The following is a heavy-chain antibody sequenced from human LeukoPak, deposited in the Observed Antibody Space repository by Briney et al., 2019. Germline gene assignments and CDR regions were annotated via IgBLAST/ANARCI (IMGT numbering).Heavy chain of an antibody. D-gene: IGHD3-10*01. J-gene: IGHJ6*02. CDR2: NYYAGGT. CDR1: GGSISSNSYY. Sequence: KASETLSLTCTVSGGSISSNSYYWGWIRQPPGRGLDWIGTNYYAGGTYYNPSLKSRVTISVDTSKNQFSLRLSSVTAADTAVYYCARGFGESEYYYYGMDVWGQGTTVTVSS. V-gene: IGHV4-39*01. CDR3: ARGFGESEYYYYGMDV.